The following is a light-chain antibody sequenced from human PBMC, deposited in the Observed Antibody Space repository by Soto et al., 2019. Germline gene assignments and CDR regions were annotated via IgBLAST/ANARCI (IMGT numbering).Light chain of an antibody. Sequence: DIQMTQSPSSLSASVGDRVTMTCRASQGVSRSLAWYQQKPGEVPKLLIYGASTLQSGVPSLFRGSGSGTDFALTITGLQPEDVATCYCQKYIGDPPFTSGPGTRVDIK. CDR2: GAS. CDR1: QGVSRS. J-gene: IGKJ3*01. CDR3: QKYIGDPPFT. V-gene: IGKV1-27*01.